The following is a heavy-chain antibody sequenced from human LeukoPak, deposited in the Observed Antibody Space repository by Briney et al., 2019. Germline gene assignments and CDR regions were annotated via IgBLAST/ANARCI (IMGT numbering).Heavy chain of an antibody. Sequence: PSETLSLTCTVSGGSISSSSYYWSWIRQPPGKGREWIGYIYQSGSTNYNPSLKSRVTISADTSKNQFSLTLRSVTAADSAVYYCARHVGEAYFDYWGQGTLVTVSS. J-gene: IGHJ4*02. CDR1: GGSISSSSYY. V-gene: IGHV4-61*05. D-gene: IGHD3-16*01. CDR2: IYQSGST. CDR3: ARHVGEAYFDY.